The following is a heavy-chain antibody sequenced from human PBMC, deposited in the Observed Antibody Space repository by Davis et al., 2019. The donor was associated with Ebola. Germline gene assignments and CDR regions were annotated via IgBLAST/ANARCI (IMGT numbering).Heavy chain of an antibody. Sequence: ASVKVSCKASGYTFTGYYMHWVRQAPGQGLEWMGWINPNSGGTNYAQKFQGWVTMTRDTSISTAYMELSSLRSEDTAVYYCASPHCSGGSCYYYYGMDVWGQGTTVTVSS. CDR3: ASPHCSGGSCYYYYGMDV. J-gene: IGHJ6*02. V-gene: IGHV1-2*04. CDR2: INPNSGGT. CDR1: GYTFTGYY. D-gene: IGHD2-15*01.